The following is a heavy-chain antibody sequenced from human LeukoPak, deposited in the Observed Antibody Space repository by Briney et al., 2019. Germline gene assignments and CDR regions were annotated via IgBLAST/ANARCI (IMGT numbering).Heavy chain of an antibody. CDR1: GASICSGGDY. J-gene: IGHJ4*02. Sequence: SETLSLTCTVSGASICSGGDYWSWIRQHPGKGLEWIGYIYYSGSTYYNPSLKSRVTISEDTSKNQFSLKLSSVTAADTAVYYCASRIGYSYGIDYWGQGTLVTVSS. CDR2: IYYSGST. D-gene: IGHD5-18*01. V-gene: IGHV4-31*03. CDR3: ASRIGYSYGIDY.